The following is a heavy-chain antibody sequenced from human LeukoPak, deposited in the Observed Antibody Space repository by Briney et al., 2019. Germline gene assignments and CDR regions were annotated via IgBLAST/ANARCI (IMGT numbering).Heavy chain of an antibody. CDR2: INPSGST. J-gene: IGHJ6*03. CDR3: ARGRHDITMIVVVMTSVSYYLDV. CDR1: GGSFSGYH. D-gene: IGHD3-22*01. Sequence: SETLSLTCAVYGGSFSGYHWTWIRQSPGKGLEWIGDINPSGSTYYNPSLKSRLTISVDASKNQFSLKLRSVTAADTAVYYCARGRHDITMIVVVMTSVSYYLDVWGKGTTVTVS. V-gene: IGHV4-34*01.